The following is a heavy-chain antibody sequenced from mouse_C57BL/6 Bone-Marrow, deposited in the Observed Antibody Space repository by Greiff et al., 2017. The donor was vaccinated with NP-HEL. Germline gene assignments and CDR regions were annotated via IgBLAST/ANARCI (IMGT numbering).Heavy chain of an antibody. CDR1: GYTFTNYW. J-gene: IGHJ2*01. CDR2: IYPGGGYT. V-gene: IGHV1-63*01. D-gene: IGHD1-3*01. CDR3: ARSGNFDY. Sequence: VQLQESGAELVRPGTSVKMSCKASGYTFTNYWIGWAKQRPGHGLEWIGDIYPGGGYTNYNEKFKGKATLTADKSSSTAYMQFSSLTSEDSAIYYCARSGNFDYWGQGTTLTVSS.